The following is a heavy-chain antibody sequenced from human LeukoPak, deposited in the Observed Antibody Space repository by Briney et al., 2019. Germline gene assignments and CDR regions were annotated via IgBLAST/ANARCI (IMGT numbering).Heavy chain of an antibody. V-gene: IGHV1-46*01. CDR2: INPSGGST. J-gene: IGHJ3*02. CDR3: ARDHSEIAAAGSADAFDI. CDR1: GYTFTSYY. D-gene: IGHD6-13*01. Sequence: GASVKVSCKASGYTFTSYYMHWVRQAPGQWLEWMGIINPSGGSTSCAQKFQGRVTMTRDTSTSTVYMELSSLRSEDTAVYYCARDHSEIAAAGSADAFDIWGQGTMVTVSS.